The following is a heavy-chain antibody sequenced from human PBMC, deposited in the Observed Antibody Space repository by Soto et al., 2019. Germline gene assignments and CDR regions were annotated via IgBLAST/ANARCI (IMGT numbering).Heavy chain of an antibody. J-gene: IGHJ6*02. CDR3: ARQRNAYYGMAV. CDR2: IFPGDSDT. CDR1: GYNFTNHW. V-gene: IGHV5-51*01. Sequence: GESLKTSCKASGYNFTNHWIVWVRQMPGKGLEWMGVIFPGDSDTRYSPSFQGQVTISADKSSSTAVLQWGSLEASDSAMYYCARQRNAYYGMAVWGQGTTVTVSS.